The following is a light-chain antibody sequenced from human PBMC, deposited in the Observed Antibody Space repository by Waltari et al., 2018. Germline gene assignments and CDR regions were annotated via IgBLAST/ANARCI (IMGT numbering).Light chain of an antibody. CDR2: EVS. V-gene: IGLV2-14*01. CDR3: NSYAVSSSWV. J-gene: IGLJ3*02. Sequence: WDQQIPGKTARLMVYEVSVRPSGVSSRCSGPKSGNTASLTISGLQAEDEADYCCNSYAVSSSWVFGGVTKLTVL.